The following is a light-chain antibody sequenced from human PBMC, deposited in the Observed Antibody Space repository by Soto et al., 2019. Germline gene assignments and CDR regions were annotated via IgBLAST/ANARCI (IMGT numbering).Light chain of an antibody. CDR3: ASWDDSLNGTV. Sequence: QSALTHPRSACWTPGHRVTIACSGSSSNVGGNPVNWYQHVPTTAPKLLIYTNTQRPSGVPDRFSGSKSGTSASLAISGLQSEDEADYYCASWDDSLNGTVFGTGTKVTVL. V-gene: IGLV1-44*01. CDR2: TNT. J-gene: IGLJ1*01. CDR1: SSNVGGNP.